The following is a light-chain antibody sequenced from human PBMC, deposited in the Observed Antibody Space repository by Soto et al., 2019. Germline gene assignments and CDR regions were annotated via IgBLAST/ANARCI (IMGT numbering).Light chain of an antibody. CDR1: QSGSSSY. V-gene: IGKV3-20*01. CDR3: QQYGNSPA. J-gene: IGKJ4*01. CDR2: GTC. Sequence: EIVVTQSPGTLPLSPGERATLSCRASQSGSSSYLAWYQHKPGQAPRLLIYGTCSRATGITDRFSGSGSGKDFTLTISTLESEDFAVYYCQQYGNSPAFGGGTKVEIK.